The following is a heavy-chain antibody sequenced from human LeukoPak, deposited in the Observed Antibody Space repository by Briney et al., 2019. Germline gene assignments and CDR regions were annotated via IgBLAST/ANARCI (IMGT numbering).Heavy chain of an antibody. CDR1: GGSISSGGYS. Sequence: SQTLSLTCAVSGGSISSGGYSWSWIRQPPGKGLEWIGYIYHSGSTYYNPSLKSRVTISVDRSKNQLSLKLSSVTAADTAVYYCARGTYYYGSGSYFPYFDYWGQGTLVTVSS. V-gene: IGHV4-30-2*01. D-gene: IGHD3-10*01. CDR3: ARGTYYYGSGSYFPYFDY. CDR2: IYHSGST. J-gene: IGHJ4*02.